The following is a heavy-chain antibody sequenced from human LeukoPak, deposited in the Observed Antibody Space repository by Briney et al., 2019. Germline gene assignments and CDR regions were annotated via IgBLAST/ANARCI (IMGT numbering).Heavy chain of an antibody. CDR3: ARDLAWGAFDY. D-gene: IGHD7-27*01. CDR1: GFTFSKHG. V-gene: IGHV3-23*01. J-gene: IGHJ4*02. CDR2: VSPPGGGT. Sequence: GGTLRLSCGASGFTFSKHGMNWVRQAPGKGLEWLSGVSPPGGGTCYADSVKGRFTISRDDSKNTLSLQMNSLRVEDTAVYYCARDLAWGAFDYRGQGTLVTVSS.